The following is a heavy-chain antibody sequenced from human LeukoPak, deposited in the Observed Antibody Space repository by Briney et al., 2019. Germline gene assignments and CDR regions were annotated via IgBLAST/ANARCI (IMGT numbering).Heavy chain of an antibody. CDR1: GFTFSTFG. J-gene: IGHJ4*02. D-gene: IGHD2-15*01. V-gene: IGHV3-30*04. CDR2: ISDGGRIT. CDR3: VTEERDVVVFDY. Sequence: GGSLRLSCAASGFTFSTFGFHWVRQAPGKGLEWVALISDGGRITYYADSVRGRFTVSRDDYQNTLYLQMNSLRVDDAGVYYCVTEERDVVVFDYWGQGTLVAVSA.